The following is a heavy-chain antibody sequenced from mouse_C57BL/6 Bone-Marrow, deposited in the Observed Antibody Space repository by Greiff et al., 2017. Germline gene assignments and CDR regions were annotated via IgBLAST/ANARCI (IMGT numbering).Heavy chain of an antibody. J-gene: IGHJ1*03. CDR3: ARYDCGVVYWYFDV. V-gene: IGHV7-3*01. Sequence: EVQRVESGGGLVQPGGSLSLSCAASGFTFTDYYMSWVSQPPGKALEWLGFISNKANGYTTEYSASVKGRFTISRDNSQSILYLQLNALRAEDSATYYCARYDCGVVYWYFDVWGTGTTVTVSS. D-gene: IGHD1-1*01. CDR1: GFTFTDYY. CDR2: ISNKANGYTT.